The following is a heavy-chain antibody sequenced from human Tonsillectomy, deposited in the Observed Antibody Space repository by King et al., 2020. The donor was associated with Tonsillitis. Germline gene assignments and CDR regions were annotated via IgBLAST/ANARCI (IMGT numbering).Heavy chain of an antibody. V-gene: IGHV3-30*18. Sequence: QLVQSGGGVVQPGRSLRLSCAASGFTFSSYGMHWVRQAPGKGLEWVAVISYDGSNTYDADSVKGRFTISRDNSKNTLYLQMNSLRAEDTAVYYCAKDRYGSGSYLDYRGQGTLVTVSS. CDR2: ISYDGSNT. J-gene: IGHJ4*02. D-gene: IGHD3-10*01. CDR3: AKDRYGSGSYLDY. CDR1: GFTFSSYG.